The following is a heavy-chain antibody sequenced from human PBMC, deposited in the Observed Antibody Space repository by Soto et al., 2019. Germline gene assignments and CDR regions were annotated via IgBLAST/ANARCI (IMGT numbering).Heavy chain of an antibody. CDR3: ARDPGIVVVPAALWRNYYYGMDV. CDR2: ISYDGSNK. V-gene: IGHV3-30-3*01. CDR1: GFTFSSYA. D-gene: IGHD2-2*01. J-gene: IGHJ6*02. Sequence: PGGSLRLSWAASGFTFSSYAMHWVRQAPGKGLEWVAVISYDGSNKYYADSVKGRFTISRDNSKNTLYLQMNSLRAEDTAVYYCARDPGIVVVPAALWRNYYYGMDVWGQGTTVTVSS.